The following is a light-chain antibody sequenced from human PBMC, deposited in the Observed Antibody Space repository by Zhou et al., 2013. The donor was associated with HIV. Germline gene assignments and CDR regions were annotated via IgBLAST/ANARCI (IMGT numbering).Light chain of an antibody. J-gene: IGKJ2*01. CDR1: QSFSSKS. CDR2: GAS. Sequence: EIVLTQSPGTLSLSPGERVILSCRASQSFSSKSLAWYQQKPGQSPRLLIYGASSRATGIPARFSGSGSGTDFTLTISSLEPEDFAVYYCQQRSNWPHTFGQGTKLEIK. V-gene: IGKV3D-20*02. CDR3: QQRSNWPHT.